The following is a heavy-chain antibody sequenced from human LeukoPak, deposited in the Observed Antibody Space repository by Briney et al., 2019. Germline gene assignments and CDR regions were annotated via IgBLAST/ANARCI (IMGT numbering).Heavy chain of an antibody. Sequence: QAGGSLRLSCAASGFTFSSYAMSWVRQAPGKGLEWVSAISGSGGSTYYADSVKGRFTISRDNSKNTLYLQMNSLRAEDTAVYYCAKGSGYYGAFDIWGQGTMVTVSS. CDR3: AKGSGYYGAFDI. D-gene: IGHD3-3*01. CDR2: ISGSGGST. CDR1: GFTFSSYA. V-gene: IGHV3-23*01. J-gene: IGHJ3*02.